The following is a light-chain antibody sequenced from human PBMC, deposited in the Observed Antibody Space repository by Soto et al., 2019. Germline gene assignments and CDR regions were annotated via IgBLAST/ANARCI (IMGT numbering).Light chain of an antibody. V-gene: IGLV2-14*01. CDR3: GTWDSSLSAGV. J-gene: IGLJ1*01. Sequence: QSALTQPASVSGSPGQSITISCTGTSSDVGNYKYVSWYQQHPGKAPKLMIYEVSNRPSGVSNRFSGSKSGNTASLTISGLQAEDETDYYCGTWDSSLSAGVFGTGTKLTVL. CDR2: EVS. CDR1: SSDVGNYKY.